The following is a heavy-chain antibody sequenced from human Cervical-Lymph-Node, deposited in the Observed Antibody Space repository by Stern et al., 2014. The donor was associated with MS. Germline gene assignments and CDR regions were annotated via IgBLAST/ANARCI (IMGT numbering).Heavy chain of an antibody. CDR3: ASLTRPQYYFDY. D-gene: IGHD6-6*01. CDR2: IYPSDSDT. V-gene: IGHV5-51*03. CDR1: ANSFSNYW. J-gene: IGHJ4*02. Sequence: QLVESGAEVKKPGESLKISCKGSANSFSNYWIGWVRQMPGKGLEWMGIIYPSDSDTRYNPSFQGQVTISADTSVSTAYLQWSSLKASDTAMYYCASLTRPQYYFDYWGQGTLVTVSS.